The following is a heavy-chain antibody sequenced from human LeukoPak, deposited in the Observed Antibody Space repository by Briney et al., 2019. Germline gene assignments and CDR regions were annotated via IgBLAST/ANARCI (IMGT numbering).Heavy chain of an antibody. Sequence: ASVKVSCKVSGYTLTELSMHWVRQAPGKGLEWMGSFDPEDGETIYAQKFQGRVTMTEDTSTDTAYMELSSLRSEDTAVYYCATTLIVIVPAAIPLSTWFDPWGQGALVTVSS. CDR3: ATTLIVIVPAAIPLSTWFDP. V-gene: IGHV1-24*01. J-gene: IGHJ5*02. CDR1: GYTLTELS. D-gene: IGHD2-2*02. CDR2: FDPEDGET.